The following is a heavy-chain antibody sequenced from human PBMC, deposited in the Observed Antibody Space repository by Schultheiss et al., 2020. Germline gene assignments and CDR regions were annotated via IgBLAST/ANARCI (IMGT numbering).Heavy chain of an antibody. CDR2: IYQSGST. V-gene: IGHV4-59*04. Sequence: SETLSLTCTVSGGSISSYYWSWVRQTPGKGLEWIGQIYQSGSTYYNPSLKSRVTISVDTSKNQFSLKLSSVTAADTAVYYCARRYYYGSGSYLIDPWGQGTLVTVSS. J-gene: IGHJ5*02. CDR1: GGSISSYY. CDR3: ARRYYYGSGSYLIDP. D-gene: IGHD3-10*01.